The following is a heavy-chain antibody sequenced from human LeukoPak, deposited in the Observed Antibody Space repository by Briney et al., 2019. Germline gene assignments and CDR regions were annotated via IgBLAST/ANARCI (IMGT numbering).Heavy chain of an antibody. CDR3: ARVSYGDHDLDY. Sequence: ASVKVSCKASGYTFTSYYMHWVRQAPGQGLEWMGIINPSGGSTNYAEKLQGRVTMTRDTSTSTVYMELSSLRSEDTAVYYCARVSYGDHDLDYWGQGTLVTVSS. CDR1: GYTFTSYY. CDR2: INPSGGST. D-gene: IGHD4-17*01. J-gene: IGHJ4*02. V-gene: IGHV1-46*04.